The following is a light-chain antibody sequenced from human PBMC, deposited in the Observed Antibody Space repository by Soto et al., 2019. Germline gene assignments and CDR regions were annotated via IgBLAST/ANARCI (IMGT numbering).Light chain of an antibody. J-gene: IGLJ2*01. V-gene: IGLV2-18*02. CDR2: EVS. Sequence: QSALTQPASVSGSPGQSITISCTGTSSDVGNYNRVSWYQQPPGTAPKLIIYEVSNRPSGVPDRFSGSKSGNTASLTISGLQAEDEGDYYCSSYTSSTTLDAVFGGGTKVTVL. CDR1: SSDVGNYNR. CDR3: SSYTSSTTLDAV.